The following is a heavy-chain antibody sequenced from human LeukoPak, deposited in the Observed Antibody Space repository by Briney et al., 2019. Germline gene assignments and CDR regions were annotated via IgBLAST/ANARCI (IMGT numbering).Heavy chain of an antibody. CDR3: ARGRIVVSDGFDI. V-gene: IGHV1-2*02. CDR1: GYTLSDYC. D-gene: IGHD2-2*01. Sequence: ASVKLSCKASGYTLSDYCMIWVRQAHGQGLEWKGWISPNSGDTTYAQKFQGRVTMTRDTSISTAYLEVSRLTSDDTALYYCARGRIVVSDGFDIWSQATMVTAPS. CDR2: ISPNSGDT. J-gene: IGHJ3*02.